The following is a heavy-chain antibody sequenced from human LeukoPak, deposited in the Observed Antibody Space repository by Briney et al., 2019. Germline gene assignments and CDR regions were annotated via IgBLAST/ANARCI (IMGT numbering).Heavy chain of an antibody. V-gene: IGHV2-70*04. Sequence: SGPTLVNPTQPLTLTCTFSGFSLRTSGMRVSWIRQPPGKALEWLARIDWDDDKFYSTSLKTRLTISKDTSKNQVVLTMTNMDPVDTATYYCARAYSSSYGFDYWGQGTLVTVSS. J-gene: IGHJ4*02. CDR1: GFSLRTSGMR. CDR3: ARAYSSSYGFDY. D-gene: IGHD6-6*01. CDR2: IDWDDDK.